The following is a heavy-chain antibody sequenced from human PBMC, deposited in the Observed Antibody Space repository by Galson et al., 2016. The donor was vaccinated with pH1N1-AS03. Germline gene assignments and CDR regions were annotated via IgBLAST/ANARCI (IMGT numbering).Heavy chain of an antibody. J-gene: IGHJ2*01. Sequence: SVKVSCKASGYPFTAYYMHWVRQAPGQGLEWMGRSHPDTGGTNSAQEFQGRVTLTMDTSSRTAYMALTWLTPDDTAVYYCARDLRGGDRRTDWYLDLWGRGTLVTVS. CDR3: ARDLRGGDRRTDWYLDL. CDR2: SHPDTGGT. D-gene: IGHD2-21*02. CDR1: GYPFTAYY. V-gene: IGHV1-2*06.